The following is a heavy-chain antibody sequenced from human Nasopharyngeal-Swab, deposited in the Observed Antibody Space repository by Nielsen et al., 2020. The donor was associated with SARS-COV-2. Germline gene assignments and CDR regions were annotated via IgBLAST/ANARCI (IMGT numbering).Heavy chain of an antibody. Sequence: SCAASGFTFSSYGMHWVRQAPGKGLEWEAFISNDGSDKYYADSVKGRFTISRDNSKNTLYLQMNSLRAEDTAVYYCAFSTTAIVTPSGCWGQGTLVTVSS. CDR1: GFTFSSYG. V-gene: IGHV3-30*03. CDR2: ISNDGSDK. J-gene: IGHJ4*02. D-gene: IGHD5-18*01. CDR3: AFSTTAIVTPSGC.